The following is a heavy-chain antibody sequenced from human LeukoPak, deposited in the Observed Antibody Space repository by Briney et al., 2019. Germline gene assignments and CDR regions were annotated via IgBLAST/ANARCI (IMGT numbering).Heavy chain of an antibody. Sequence: GGSLRLSCAASGFTFSAYWMSWVRQPPGKGLERVANIKQDGSEKDYEDSVKGRFTISRDNAKNSVYLQMKSLRAEDTAVYYCAELGITMIGGVWGKGTTVTISS. V-gene: IGHV3-7*01. CDR2: IKQDGSEK. CDR1: GFTFSAYW. CDR3: AELGITMIGGV. D-gene: IGHD3-10*02. J-gene: IGHJ6*04.